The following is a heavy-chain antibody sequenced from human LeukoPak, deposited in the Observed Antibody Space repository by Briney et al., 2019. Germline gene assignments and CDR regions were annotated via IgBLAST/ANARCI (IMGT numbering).Heavy chain of an antibody. Sequence: PSETLSLTCSVSGYSISSGYYWGWIRQPPGKGLEWIGSIYHSGSTHYNPSLKSRVTISVDMSKNQVSLKLSSVTAADTAVYYCARVKGGYPNWFDPWGQGTLATVSS. CDR3: ARVKGGYPNWFDP. V-gene: IGHV4-38-2*02. D-gene: IGHD5-18*01. CDR1: GYSISSGYY. J-gene: IGHJ5*02. CDR2: IYHSGST.